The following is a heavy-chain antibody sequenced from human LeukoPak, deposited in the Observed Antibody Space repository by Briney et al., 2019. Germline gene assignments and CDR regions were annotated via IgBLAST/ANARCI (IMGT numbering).Heavy chain of an antibody. V-gene: IGHV1-3*01. J-gene: IGHJ4*02. CDR3: ARAYYDSSGYYYFDY. D-gene: IGHD3-22*01. Sequence: VKVSCKASGYTFTSYAMHWVRQAPGQRLEWMGWINAGNGNTKYSQKFQGRVTITRDTSASTAYMELSSLRSEDTAVYYCARAYYDSSGYYYFDYWGQGTLVTVSS. CDR2: INAGNGNT. CDR1: GYTFTSYA.